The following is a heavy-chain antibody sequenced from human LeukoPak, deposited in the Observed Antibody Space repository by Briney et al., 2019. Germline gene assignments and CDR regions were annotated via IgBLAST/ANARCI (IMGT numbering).Heavy chain of an antibody. CDR2: IYYSGST. Sequence: SETLSLTCTVSGGSISTYYWSWIRQPPEKGLEWIGYIYYSGSTNYNSSLKSRVTISIDTSKNQFSLRLSSVTAADTAVYYCARDNLADYFDYWGQGTLVTVSS. J-gene: IGHJ4*02. D-gene: IGHD1-20*01. CDR3: ARDNLADYFDY. CDR1: GGSISTYY. V-gene: IGHV4-59*01.